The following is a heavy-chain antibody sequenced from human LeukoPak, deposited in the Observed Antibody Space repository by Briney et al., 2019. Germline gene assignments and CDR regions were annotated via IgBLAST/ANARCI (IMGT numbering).Heavy chain of an antibody. J-gene: IGHJ4*02. V-gene: IGHV4-31*03. CDR2: IYYSGST. Sequence: SQTLSLTCTVSGGSISSGGYYWSWIRQHPGQGLEWIGYIYYSGSTYYNPSLKSRVTISVDTSKNQFSLKLSSVTAADTAVYYCARSGSSTSCYLDYWGQGTLVTVSS. CDR3: ARSGSSTSCYLDY. CDR1: GGSISSGGYY. D-gene: IGHD2-2*01.